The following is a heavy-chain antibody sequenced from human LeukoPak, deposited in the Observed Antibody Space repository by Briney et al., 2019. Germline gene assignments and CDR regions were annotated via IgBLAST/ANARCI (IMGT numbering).Heavy chain of an antibody. V-gene: IGHV3-30*19. CDR3: AKDHYDFWSGYPYYFDY. D-gene: IGHD3-3*01. Sequence: PGGSLRLSCAASGFTFSSYGMHWVRQAPGKGLEWVAVISYDGSNKYYADSVKGRFTISRDNSKNTLYLQVNSLRAEDTAVYYCAKDHYDFWSGYPYYFDYWGQGTLVTVSS. CDR2: ISYDGSNK. CDR1: GFTFSSYG. J-gene: IGHJ4*02.